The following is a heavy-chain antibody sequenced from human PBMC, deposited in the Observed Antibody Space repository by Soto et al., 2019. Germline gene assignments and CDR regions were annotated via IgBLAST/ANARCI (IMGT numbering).Heavy chain of an antibody. J-gene: IGHJ4*02. CDR3: ARHVDTAMDFDY. CDR1: GYSFTSYC. Sequence: GESLKISCKGSGYSFTSYCIGWVRKMPGKGLEWMGIIYPGDSDTRYSPSFRGQVTISADKSISTAYLQWSSLKASDTAMYYCARHVDTAMDFDYWGQGTLVTVSS. V-gene: IGHV5-51*01. CDR2: IYPGDSDT. D-gene: IGHD5-18*01.